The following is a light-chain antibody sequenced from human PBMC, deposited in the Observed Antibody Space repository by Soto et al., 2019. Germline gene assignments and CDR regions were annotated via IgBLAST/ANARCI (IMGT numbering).Light chain of an antibody. Sequence: QSVLTQPASVSGSPGQSITISCTGTSSDVGGYNYVSWYQQHPGKAPKLMIYDVSNRSSGVSNRFSGSKSGNTASLTISGLQAEDEADYYCSSYTGSSTLVVFGTGTKVTVL. V-gene: IGLV2-14*01. J-gene: IGLJ1*01. CDR1: SSDVGGYNY. CDR2: DVS. CDR3: SSYTGSSTLVV.